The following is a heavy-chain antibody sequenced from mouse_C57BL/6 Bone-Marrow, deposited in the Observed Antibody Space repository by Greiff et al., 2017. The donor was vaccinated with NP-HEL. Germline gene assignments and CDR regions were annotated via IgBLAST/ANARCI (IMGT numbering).Heavy chain of an antibody. CDR1: GYTFTNYW. CDR2: IYPGGGYP. J-gene: IGHJ3*01. D-gene: IGHD4-1*01. CDR3: AINWDGAWFAY. V-gene: IGHV1-63*01. Sequence: QVQLQQSGAELVRPGTSVKMSCKASGYTFTNYWIGWAKQRPGHGLEWIGDIYPGGGYPNYNEKFKGTATLTADKSSSTAYMQFSSLTSEDSAIYYCAINWDGAWFAYWGQGTLVTVSA.